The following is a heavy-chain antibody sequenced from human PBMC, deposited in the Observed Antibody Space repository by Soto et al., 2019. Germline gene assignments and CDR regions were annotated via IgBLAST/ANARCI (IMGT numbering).Heavy chain of an antibody. D-gene: IGHD3-3*01. CDR3: ATASYNDFWTGHYYYLDY. V-gene: IGHV3-23*01. J-gene: IGHJ4*02. CDR2: INAGGVNT. Sequence: SSVPSRFSFNTVAMSWVRQAPVEGLERVSSINAGGVNTYYADSVKVRFTVSRDTSKNTLHLQMYTLRDEDTAISYCATASYNDFWTGHYYYLDYWHQGTQVAASS. CDR1: RFSFNTVA.